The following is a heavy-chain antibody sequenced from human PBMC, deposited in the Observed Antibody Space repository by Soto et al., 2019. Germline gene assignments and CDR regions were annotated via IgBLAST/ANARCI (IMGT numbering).Heavy chain of an antibody. J-gene: IGHJ4*02. CDR3: VSPWNY. CDR1: GFTFTGYY. CDR2: INPNSGGT. Sequence: ASVKVSCKASGFTFTGYYMHWVQQAPGEGLEWMGWINPNSGGTNYAQKFQGRVIMTRDTSISTAYMELTRLTSDDTAVHYCVSPWNYWGQGTLVTVSS. V-gene: IGHV1-2*02. D-gene: IGHD1-1*01.